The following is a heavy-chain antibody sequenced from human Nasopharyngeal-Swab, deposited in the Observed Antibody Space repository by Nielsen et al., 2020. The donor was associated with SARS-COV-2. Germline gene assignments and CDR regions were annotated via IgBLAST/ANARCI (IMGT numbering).Heavy chain of an antibody. CDR3: AREGENLLVPAAMVVWDYYYGMDV. V-gene: IGHV1-18*01. CDR1: GYTFTSYG. D-gene: IGHD2-2*01. CDR2: ISAYNGNT. J-gene: IGHJ6*02. Sequence: ASVKVSCKASGYTFTSYGISWVRQVPGQGLEWMGWISAYNGNTNYAQKLQGRVTMTTDTSTSTAYMELRSLRSDDTAVYYCAREGENLLVPAAMVVWDYYYGMDVWGQGTTVTVSS.